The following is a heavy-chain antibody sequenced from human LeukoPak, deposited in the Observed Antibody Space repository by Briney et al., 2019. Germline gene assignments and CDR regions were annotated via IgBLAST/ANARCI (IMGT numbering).Heavy chain of an antibody. D-gene: IGHD5-18*01. CDR3: ARTSRARRLPYCFDY. CDR1: GGTFSSYA. CDR2: IIPILGIA. Sequence: SVKVSCKASGGTFSSYAISWVRQAPGQGLEWMGRIIPILGIANYAQKFQGRVTITADKSTSTAYMELSSLRSEDTAVYYCARTSRARRLPYCFDYWGQGTLVTVSS. V-gene: IGHV1-69*04. J-gene: IGHJ4*02.